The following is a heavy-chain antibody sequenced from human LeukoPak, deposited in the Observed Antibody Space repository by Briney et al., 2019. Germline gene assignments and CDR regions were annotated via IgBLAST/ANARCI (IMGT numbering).Heavy chain of an antibody. V-gene: IGHV1-69*05. CDR3: ARVYYGSGRPTDY. CDR2: IIPIFGTA. CDR1: GGTFSSYA. D-gene: IGHD3-10*01. Sequence: SVKVSCKASGGTFSSYAISWVRQAPGQGLEWVGRIIPIFGTANYAQKFQGRVTITTDESTSTAYMELSSLRSEDTAVYYCARVYYGSGRPTDYWGQGTLVTVSS. J-gene: IGHJ4*02.